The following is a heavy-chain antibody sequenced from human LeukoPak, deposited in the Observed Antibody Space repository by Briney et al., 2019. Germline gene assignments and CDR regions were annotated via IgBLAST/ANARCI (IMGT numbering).Heavy chain of an antibody. CDR2: INEDGTKK. D-gene: IGHD2/OR15-2a*01. J-gene: IGHJ3*01. CDR3: AREARGTTAAFDV. CDR1: EFTFGNYW. Sequence: GGSLRLSCAASEFTFGNYWMSWVRQAPGKGLEWVANINEDGTKKYYVDSVRGRFIISRDNSRKSLFLQVTSLRAEDTAVFYCAREARGTTAAFDVWGQGTMVTVSS. V-gene: IGHV3-7*01.